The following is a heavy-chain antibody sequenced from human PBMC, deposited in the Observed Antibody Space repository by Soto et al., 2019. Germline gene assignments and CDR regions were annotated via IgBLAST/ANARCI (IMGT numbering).Heavy chain of an antibody. D-gene: IGHD6-13*01. Sequence: GGSLRLSCAASGFAFSTYAMNWVRQAPGKGLEWVSIISGSGRTIYYADSVKGRFTISRDNSKNTLYLQMSSLRAEDTAVYYCARRQISPPTRGAASARGAMDVWGQGTTVTVSS. CDR3: ARRQISPPTRGAASARGAMDV. J-gene: IGHJ6*02. CDR1: GFAFSTYA. V-gene: IGHV3-23*01. CDR2: ISGSGRTI.